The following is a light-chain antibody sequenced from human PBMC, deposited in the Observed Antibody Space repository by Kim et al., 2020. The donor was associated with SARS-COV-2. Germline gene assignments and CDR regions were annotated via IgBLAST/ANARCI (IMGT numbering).Light chain of an antibody. V-gene: IGLV3-1*01. CDR1: KLGDKY. CDR2: QDT. J-gene: IGLJ2*01. CDR3: QAWDSSTVV. Sequence: VSPGQPASITCSGDKLGDKYACWYQQKPGQSPVLVIYQDTKRPSGIPERFSGSNSGNTATLTISGTQAMDEADYYCQAWDSSTVVFGGGTQLTVL.